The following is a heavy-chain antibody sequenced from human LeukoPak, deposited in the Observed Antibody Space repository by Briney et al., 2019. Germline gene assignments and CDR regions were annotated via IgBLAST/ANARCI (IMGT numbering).Heavy chain of an antibody. CDR2: IYSGGST. J-gene: IGHJ4*02. CDR1: GFTVSSKY. D-gene: IGHD3-10*01. V-gene: IGHV3-53*01. CDR3: ASPVFGGLATRGAFDY. Sequence: QTGGSLRLSCAPSGFTVSSKYMSWVRQAPGKGLEWVSVIYSGGSTYYADSVKGGFTISRDNSKNTLYLQMNSLRADATAVYYCASPVFGGLATRGAFDYWGQGTLVTVSS.